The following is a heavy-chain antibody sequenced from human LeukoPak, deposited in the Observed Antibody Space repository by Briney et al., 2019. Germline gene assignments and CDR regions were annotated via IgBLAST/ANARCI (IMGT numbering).Heavy chain of an antibody. CDR3: AKDLPEIPHYYDSSGYGTDY. D-gene: IGHD3-22*01. J-gene: IGHJ4*02. CDR2: ISWNSGSI. CDR1: GFTFDDYA. Sequence: GGSLRLSCAASGFTFDDYAMHWVRQAPGKGPEWVSGISWNSGSIGYADSVKGRFTISRDNSKNTLYLQMNSLRAEDTAVYYCAKDLPEIPHYYDSSGYGTDYWGQGTLVTVSS. V-gene: IGHV3-9*01.